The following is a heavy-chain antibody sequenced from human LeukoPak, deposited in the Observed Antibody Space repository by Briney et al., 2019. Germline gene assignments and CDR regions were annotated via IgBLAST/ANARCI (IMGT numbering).Heavy chain of an antibody. V-gene: IGHV4-59*01. CDR2: IYYSGST. CDR1: GGSISSYY. J-gene: IGHJ4*02. D-gene: IGHD3-3*01. CDR3: ARATDFWSGYYLDY. Sequence: SETLSLTCTVSGGSISSYYWSWIRQPPGKGLEWIGYIYYSGSTNYNPSLKSRVTISVDTSKNQFSLKLSSVTAADTAVYYCARATDFWSGYYLDYWGQGTLATVSS.